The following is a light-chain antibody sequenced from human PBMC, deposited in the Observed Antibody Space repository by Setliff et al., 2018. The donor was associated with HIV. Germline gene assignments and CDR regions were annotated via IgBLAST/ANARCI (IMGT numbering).Light chain of an antibody. Sequence: QSALTQPASVSGSPGQSLTISCTGTSPDISTFTFVSWFQQYPGKAPKLIIYEVSQRPSGVSGRFSASKSGNTASLTISGLQADDEADYYCSSYSRTTLHVFGTGTRSPS. V-gene: IGLV2-14*03. CDR2: EVS. CDR1: SPDISTFTF. CDR3: SSYSRTTLHV. J-gene: IGLJ1*01.